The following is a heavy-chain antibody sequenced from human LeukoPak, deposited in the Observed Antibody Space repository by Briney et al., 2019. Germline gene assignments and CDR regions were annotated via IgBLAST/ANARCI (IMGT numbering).Heavy chain of an antibody. J-gene: IGHJ4*02. Sequence: RASVKVSCKASGGTFSSYAISWVRQAPGQGLEWMGRIIPIFGTANYAQKFQGRVTITTDESTSTAYMELSSLRSEDTAVYYCARDVITSHSGSYYGLDYWGQGTLATVSS. CDR2: IIPIFGTA. CDR3: ARDVITSHSGSYYGLDY. CDR1: GGTFSSYA. D-gene: IGHD1-26*01. V-gene: IGHV1-69*05.